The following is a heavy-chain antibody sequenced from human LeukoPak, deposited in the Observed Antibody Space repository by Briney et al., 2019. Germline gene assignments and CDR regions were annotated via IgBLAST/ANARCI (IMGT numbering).Heavy chain of an antibody. CDR3: AKEGQWPNYYYGMDV. D-gene: IGHD6-19*01. J-gene: IGHJ6*02. CDR1: GFTFSSYA. CDR2: ISGNGGST. Sequence: PGGSLRLSCAASGFTFSSYAMSWVRQAPGKGLEWVSAISGNGGSTYYADSVKGRFTISRDNSKNTLYLQMNSLRAEDTAVYYCAKEGQWPNYYYGMDVWGQGTTVTVSS. V-gene: IGHV3-23*01.